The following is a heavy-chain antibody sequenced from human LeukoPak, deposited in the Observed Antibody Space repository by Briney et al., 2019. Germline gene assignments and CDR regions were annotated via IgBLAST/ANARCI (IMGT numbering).Heavy chain of an antibody. CDR3: AKADVDTAMPPYYYFMDV. V-gene: IGHV3-23*01. CDR2: ISGSGGST. Sequence: PGGSLRLSCAASGFTFSSYAMTWVRLAPGKGLEWVSAISGSGGSTYYADSVKGRFTISRDNSKNTLYLQMNSLRAEDTAVYYCAKADVDTAMPPYYYFMDVWGKGTTVTVSS. CDR1: GFTFSSYA. D-gene: IGHD5-18*01. J-gene: IGHJ6*03.